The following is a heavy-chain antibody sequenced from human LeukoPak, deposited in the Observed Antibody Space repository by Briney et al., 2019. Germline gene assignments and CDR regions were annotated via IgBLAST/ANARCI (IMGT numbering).Heavy chain of an antibody. V-gene: IGHV3-74*01. Sequence: GGSLRLSCAASGFTFSDYWMHWVRQAPGKGLVWVSRINTDETATSYADPVKGRFTISRDNAKNTLYLQMKSLRAEDTAVYYCARAARYCSGGSCYPFDPWGQGTLVTVSS. CDR1: GFTFSDYW. J-gene: IGHJ5*02. D-gene: IGHD2-15*01. CDR2: INTDETAT. CDR3: ARAARYCSGGSCYPFDP.